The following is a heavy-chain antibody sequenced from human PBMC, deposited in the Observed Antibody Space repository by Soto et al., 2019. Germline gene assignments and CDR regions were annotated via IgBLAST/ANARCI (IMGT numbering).Heavy chain of an antibody. V-gene: IGHV3-30-3*01. D-gene: IGHD6-13*01. J-gene: IGHJ5*02. CDR2: ISYDGSNK. CDR1: GFTFSSYA. CDR3: ARDKAIVAAAGTGWFDP. Sequence: QVQLVESGGGVVQPGRSPRLSCAASGFTFSSYAMHWVRQAPGKGLEWVAVISYDGSNKYYADSVKGRFTISRDNSKNTLYLQMNSLRAEDTAVYYCARDKAIVAAAGTGWFDPWGQGTLVTVSS.